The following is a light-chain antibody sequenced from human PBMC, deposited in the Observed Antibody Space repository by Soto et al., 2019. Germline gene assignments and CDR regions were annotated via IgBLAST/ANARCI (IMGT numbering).Light chain of an antibody. CDR1: SSNIGSTYD. Sequence: VLTQPPSVSGAPGQRVTISCTGSSSNIGSTYDVQWYQQLPGTAPKLLIHGNTNRPSGVPDRFSGSKSGTSASLAITGLQADDEADYYCQSYDDSLSVHYVFGTGTKVTVL. CDR2: GNT. CDR3: QSYDDSLSVHYV. J-gene: IGLJ1*01. V-gene: IGLV1-40*01.